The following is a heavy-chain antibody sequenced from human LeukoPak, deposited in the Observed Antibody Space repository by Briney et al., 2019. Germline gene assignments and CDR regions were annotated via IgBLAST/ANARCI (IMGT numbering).Heavy chain of an antibody. J-gene: IGHJ2*01. CDR2: INSDGSDT. CDR3: ARGAVGRPYYYFGL. Sequence: GGSLRLSCAASGFTFSRDWMHWVRQAPGKGLVWVSRINSDGSDTSYADSVRGRFTISRDNAKNTLYLQMNSLRAEDTSVYYCARGAVGRPYYYFGLWGRGTLVTVSS. CDR1: GFTFSRDW. V-gene: IGHV3-74*01. D-gene: IGHD3-10*01.